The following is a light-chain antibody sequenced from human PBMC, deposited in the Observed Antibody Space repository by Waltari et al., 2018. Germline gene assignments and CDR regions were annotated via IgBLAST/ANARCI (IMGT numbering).Light chain of an antibody. CDR3: SSYGGINNSPYV. J-gene: IGLJ1*01. CDR2: EVS. V-gene: IGLV2-8*01. Sequence: QPALTQPPPAPGSPGQSVTIPSTGPSMAVGGHNFVSCYQHLPGKAPKPRIWEVSRRPAGVPNRFSGSKSGNTASLTVSGLQPEDEGDYYCSSYGGINNSPYVFGTGTKVTVL. CDR1: SMAVGGHNF.